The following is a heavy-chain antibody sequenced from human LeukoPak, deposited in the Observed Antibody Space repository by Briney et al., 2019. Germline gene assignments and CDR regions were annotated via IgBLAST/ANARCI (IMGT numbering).Heavy chain of an antibody. CDR3: ARAQAWRAFDI. D-gene: IGHD3-3*01. V-gene: IGHV3-64*04. J-gene: IGHJ3*02. CDR1: GFTFSSYA. CDR2: IRSDGGST. Sequence: GGSLRLSCSASGFTFSSYAMHWVRQAPGKGLEYVSAIRSDGGSTYYADSVKGRFTISRDDPQNTLYLQMKSLRAEDTAVYYCARAQAWRAFDIWGQGTMVTVSS.